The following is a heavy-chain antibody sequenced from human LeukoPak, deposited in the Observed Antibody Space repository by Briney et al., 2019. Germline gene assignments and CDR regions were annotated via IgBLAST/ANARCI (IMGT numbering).Heavy chain of an antibody. CDR3: ARDMAYNWNAVEP. CDR1: RYTFTSYG. CDR2: ISAYNGNT. Sequence: ASVTVSRMPSRYTFTSYGISRVRQAPGQGLEWMGWISAYNGNTNYAQKPQGTVTMTTDTSTSTGYMELRSLRSDDTAVYYCARDMAYNWNAVEPSGQGTLVTVSS. D-gene: IGHD1-20*01. V-gene: IGHV1-18*01. J-gene: IGHJ5*02.